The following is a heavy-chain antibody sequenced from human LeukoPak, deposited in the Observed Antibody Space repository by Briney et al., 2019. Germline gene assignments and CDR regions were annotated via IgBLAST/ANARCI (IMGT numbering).Heavy chain of an antibody. CDR2: ISYDGSNK. J-gene: IGHJ4*02. CDR1: GFTFSSYA. CDR3: ARGNSSGYYFIDY. D-gene: IGHD3-22*01. Sequence: PGRSLRLSCAASGFTFSSYAMHWVRQAPGKGLEWVAVISYDGSNKYYADSVKGRFTISRDNSKNTLYLQMNSLRAEDTAVYYCARGNSSGYYFIDYWGQGTLVTVSS. V-gene: IGHV3-30-3*01.